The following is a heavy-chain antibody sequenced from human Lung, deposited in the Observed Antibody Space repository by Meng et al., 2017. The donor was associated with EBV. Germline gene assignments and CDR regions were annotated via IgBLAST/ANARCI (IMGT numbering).Heavy chain of an antibody. V-gene: IGHV4-30-2*01. D-gene: IGHD5-18*01. CDR3: ARAVDTGYFDY. J-gene: IGHJ4*02. CDR2: IYHSVST. CDR1: GGSSSSGGYS. Sequence: RHLLKSGEDLGKPSHILSLSCAVFGGSSSSGGYSWSWIRQAPGKGLEWIGYIYHSVSTYYNPSLKSRVTISVDRSKNQFSLKLSSVTAADTAVYYCARAVDTGYFDYWGQGTLVTVSS.